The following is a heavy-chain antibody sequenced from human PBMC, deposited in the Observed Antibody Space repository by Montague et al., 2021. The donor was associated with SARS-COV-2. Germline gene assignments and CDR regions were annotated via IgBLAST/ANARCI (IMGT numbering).Heavy chain of an antibody. CDR2: IYWDDDT. D-gene: IGHD2/OR15-2a*01. J-gene: IGHJ4*02. CDR1: GFSLSSSGVG. V-gene: IGHV2-5*02. Sequence: LVKPTQTLPLTCTFSGFSLSSSGVGVGWIRQPPGKAPEWLALIYWDDDTRYSPPLKSRLTVTKGTSKNQVVLTLTNMDTVDTATYFCAHIRRMYYFDDWGQGTLVTVSS. CDR3: AHIRRMYYFDD.